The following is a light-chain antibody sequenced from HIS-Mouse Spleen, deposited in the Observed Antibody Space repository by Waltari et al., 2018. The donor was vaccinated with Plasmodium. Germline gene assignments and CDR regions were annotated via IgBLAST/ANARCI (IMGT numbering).Light chain of an antibody. CDR1: QGIRNA. J-gene: IGKJ2*01. CDR2: AAS. V-gene: IGKV1-6*01. Sequence: AIQMTQSPSSLSASVGDRVPITCRASQGIRNALRWYQQKPGKAPKLLIYAASSLQSGVPSRFSGSGSGTDFTLTISSLQPEDFATYYCLQDYNYPYTIGQGTKLEIK. CDR3: LQDYNYPYT.